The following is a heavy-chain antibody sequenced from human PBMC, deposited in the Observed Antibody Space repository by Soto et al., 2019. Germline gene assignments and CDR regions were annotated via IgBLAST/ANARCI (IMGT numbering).Heavy chain of an antibody. V-gene: IGHV3-7*01. CDR3: ARTLTGTGWWYDAFDI. Sequence: GGSLRLSCAASGFTFSSYWMSWVRQAPGKGLEWVANIKQDGSEKYYVDSVKGRFTISRDNAKNSLYLQMNSLRAEDTAVYYCARTLTGTGWWYDAFDIWGQGTMVTVSS. CDR1: GFTFSSYW. J-gene: IGHJ3*02. CDR2: IKQDGSEK. D-gene: IGHD1-20*01.